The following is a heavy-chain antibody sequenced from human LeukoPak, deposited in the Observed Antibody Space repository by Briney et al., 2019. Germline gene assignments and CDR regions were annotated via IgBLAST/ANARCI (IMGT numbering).Heavy chain of an antibody. V-gene: IGHV3-23*01. J-gene: IGHJ6*03. D-gene: IGHD2-2*02. CDR2: VSGSGAGT. CDR1: GFTFNTYA. Sequence: GGSLRLSCAASGFTFNTYAMSWVRQAPGKGLEWVAAVSGSGAGTYYADSVKGRFTISRDNSKTIMYLQMNSLRAEDTAVYYCARVGGYCSSTSCYSASYYYYYYMDVWGKGTTVTISS. CDR3: ARVGGYCSSTSCYSASYYYYYYMDV.